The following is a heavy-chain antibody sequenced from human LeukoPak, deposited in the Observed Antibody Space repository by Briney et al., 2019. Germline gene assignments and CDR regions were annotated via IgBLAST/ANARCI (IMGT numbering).Heavy chain of an antibody. CDR2: ISSSGSTI. J-gene: IGHJ4*02. Sequence: PGGSLRLSCAASGFTFSDYYMSWIRQAPGKGLEWVSYISSSGSTIYYADSVKGRFTISRDNAKNSLYLQMNSLRSEDTAVYYCARGYCSGGSCYSIDYWGQGTLVTVSS. D-gene: IGHD2-15*01. CDR3: ARGYCSGGSCYSIDY. CDR1: GFTFSDYY. V-gene: IGHV3-11*01.